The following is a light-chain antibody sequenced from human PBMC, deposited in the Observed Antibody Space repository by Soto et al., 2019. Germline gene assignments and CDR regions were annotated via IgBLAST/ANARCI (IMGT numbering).Light chain of an antibody. V-gene: IGKV1-39*01. J-gene: IGKJ4*01. Sequence: DIQMTQSPSSLSASVGDIITITCRASQSISNYLNWYQQKPGKAPKLLIFAASRLQDGVPSRFSGSGSGADFTLTIIGLQPDDFATYYCQQSYSSLTFGGGTKVDIK. CDR1: QSISNY. CDR2: AAS. CDR3: QQSYSSLT.